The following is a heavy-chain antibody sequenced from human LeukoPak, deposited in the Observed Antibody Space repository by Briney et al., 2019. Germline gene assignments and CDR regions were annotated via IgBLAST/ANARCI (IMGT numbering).Heavy chain of an antibody. CDR3: ARDQVVAAAGIPVDV. CDR1: GDSITNHS. V-gene: IGHV4-30-4*08. D-gene: IGHD6-13*01. Sequence: SETLSLTCTVSGDSITNHSWSWIRRPPGKGLEWIGYIYYSGSTYYNPSLKSRVTISVDTSKNQFSLKLSSVTAADTAVYYCARDQVVAAAGIPVDVWGQGTTVTVSS. J-gene: IGHJ6*02. CDR2: IYYSGST.